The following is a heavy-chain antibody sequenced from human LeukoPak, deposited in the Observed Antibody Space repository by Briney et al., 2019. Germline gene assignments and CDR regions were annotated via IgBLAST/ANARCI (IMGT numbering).Heavy chain of an antibody. CDR3: VGDNPPNHDIFDY. Sequence: LXLTXTVSGDSIXIYXWSWIRQPPGKXLEGIGYIYYTGTTNYNPSLQSRVTVSMDTSKNQFSLKLSSVTAADTAVYYCVGDNPPNHDIFDYWGQGALVTVSS. CDR2: IYYTGTT. V-gene: IGHV4-59*01. D-gene: IGHD3-9*01. CDR1: GDSIXIYX. J-gene: IGHJ4*02.